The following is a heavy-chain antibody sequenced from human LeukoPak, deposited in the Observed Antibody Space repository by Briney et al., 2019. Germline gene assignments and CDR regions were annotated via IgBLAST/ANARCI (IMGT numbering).Heavy chain of an antibody. J-gene: IGHJ6*03. D-gene: IGHD3-10*01. Sequence: GASVKVSCKASGYTFTGYYMHWVRQAPGQGLEWMGWINPDSGGTNYAQKFQGRVTMTRDTSISTAYMELSRLRSDDTAVYYCARAYYGSGASSRYYYYYMDVWGKGTTVTISS. CDR3: ARAYYGSGASSRYYYYYMDV. CDR2: INPDSGGT. V-gene: IGHV1-2*02. CDR1: GYTFTGYY.